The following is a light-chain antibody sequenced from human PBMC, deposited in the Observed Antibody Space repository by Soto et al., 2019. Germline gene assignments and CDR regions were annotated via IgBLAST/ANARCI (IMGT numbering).Light chain of an antibody. CDR2: GAS. V-gene: IGKV3-20*01. CDR3: QQYGSSLYT. J-gene: IGKJ2*01. Sequence: EIVLTQSPGTLSLSPGERATISCRASQSVSSSYLAWYQQKHGQAPRLLLEGASSRATGIPDRFSGSGSGTDFTLTISRLEPEAFAVYYCQQYGSSLYTFGQGKKRAIK. CDR1: QSVSSSY.